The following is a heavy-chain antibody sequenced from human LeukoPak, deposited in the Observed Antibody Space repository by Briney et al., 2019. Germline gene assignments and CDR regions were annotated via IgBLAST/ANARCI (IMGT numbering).Heavy chain of an antibody. CDR3: ARASYSSSSGY. CDR1: GFTFSSYS. D-gene: IGHD6-6*01. CDR2: ISSSSSTI. V-gene: IGHV3-48*01. Sequence: GGSLRLSCAASGFTFSSYSMNWVRQAPGKGLEWVSYISSSSSTIYYADSVKGRFTISRDNAKNSLYLQMNSLRAEDTAVYYCARASYSSSSGYWGQGALVTVSS. J-gene: IGHJ4*02.